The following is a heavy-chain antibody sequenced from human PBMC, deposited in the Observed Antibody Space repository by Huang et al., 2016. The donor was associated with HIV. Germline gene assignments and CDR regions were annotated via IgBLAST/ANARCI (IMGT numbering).Heavy chain of an antibody. CDR3: AKVAKWYPNDY. CDR1: GFTFDGYD. D-gene: IGHD2-2*01. CDR2: ISLDGSDS. J-gene: IGHJ4*02. V-gene: IGHV3-30*18. Sequence: QVQVEQSGGGVVQPGMSRRLSCAASGFTFDGYDMHWVRQAPGKGLEWVAAISLDGSDSYYADSVKGRFSISRDNSKNTLYLQMNSLRFEDTGVYYCAKVAKWYPNDYWGQGSLVTVSS.